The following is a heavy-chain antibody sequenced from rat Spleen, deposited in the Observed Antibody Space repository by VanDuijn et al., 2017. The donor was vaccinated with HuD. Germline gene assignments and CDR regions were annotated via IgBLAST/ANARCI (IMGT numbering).Heavy chain of an antibody. CDR2: ISYGDSSGHSST. CDR1: GFTFSDFG. CDR3: ATGTTYFDY. D-gene: IGHD1-5*01. V-gene: IGHV5-29*01. Sequence: EVQLVESGGGLVQPGRSLKLSCAASGFTFSDFGMAWVRQAPTKGLEWVATISYGDSSGHSSTYYRDSVKGRFTISRDNAKNTLYLQMDSLRSEDTATYYCATGTTYFDYWGQGVMVTVSS. J-gene: IGHJ2*01.